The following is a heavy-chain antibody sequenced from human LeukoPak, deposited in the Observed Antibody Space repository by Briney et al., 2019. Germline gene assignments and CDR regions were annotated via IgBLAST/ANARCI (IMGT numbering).Heavy chain of an antibody. J-gene: IGHJ4*02. V-gene: IGHV3-23*01. CDR2: ISPSGDIT. D-gene: IGHD3-10*01. Sequence: PGGTLRLSCAASGFTFSNHGMNWVRQAPGKGLEWVSGISPSGDITYYADSVKGRFTISRDNSKNTLYLQMNSLRAEDTAVYYCAKLVYGFGEPQYYFDYWGQGTLVTVSS. CDR3: AKLVYGFGEPQYYFDY. CDR1: GFTFSNHG.